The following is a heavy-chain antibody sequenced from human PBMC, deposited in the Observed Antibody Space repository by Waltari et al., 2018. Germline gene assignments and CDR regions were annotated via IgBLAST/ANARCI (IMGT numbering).Heavy chain of an antibody. V-gene: IGHV3-23*01. CDR2: MSGSGLI. J-gene: IGHJ4*02. D-gene: IGHD3-10*01. CDR3: AKDAFGNTYLDL. CDR1: GFTLTSYT. Sequence: EMQLLESGGGLAQPGGSVRLSCAASGFTLTSYTLNWVRQAPGRGLEWVSLMSGSGLIDYADSVKGRFTISRDNSKNTVFLQMDSLRAEDTAVYYCAKDAFGNTYLDLWGQGTLVTVSS.